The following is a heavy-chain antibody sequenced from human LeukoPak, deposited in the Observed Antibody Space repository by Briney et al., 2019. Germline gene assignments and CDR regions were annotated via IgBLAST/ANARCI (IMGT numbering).Heavy chain of an antibody. J-gene: IGHJ4*02. V-gene: IGHV3-66*01. CDR2: IYSGGST. CDR1: EFSVGSNY. CDR3: TRDFSTAPIVVVTPFDY. Sequence: GGSLRLSCAASEFSVGSNYMTWVRQAPGKGLEWVSLIYSGGSTYYADSVKGRFTISRDNSKNTLYLQMNSLRAEDAAVYYCTRDFSTAPIVVVTPFDYWGQGTLVTVSS. D-gene: IGHD2-21*02.